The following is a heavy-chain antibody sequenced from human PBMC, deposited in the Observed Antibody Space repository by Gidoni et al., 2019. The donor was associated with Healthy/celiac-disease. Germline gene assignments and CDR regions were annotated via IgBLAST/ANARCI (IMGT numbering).Heavy chain of an antibody. D-gene: IGHD2-8*02. V-gene: IGHV4-34*01. CDR2: INHSGST. Sequence: QVQLQQWGAGLLKPSDTLSLPCAVYGGSFSGYYWSWIRQPPGKGLEWIGEINHSGSTNYNPSLKSRVTISVDTSKNQFSLKLSSVTAADTAVYYCARSPPYGGVKEGWFDPWGQGTLVTVSS. CDR3: ARSPPYGGVKEGWFDP. CDR1: GGSFSGYY. J-gene: IGHJ5*02.